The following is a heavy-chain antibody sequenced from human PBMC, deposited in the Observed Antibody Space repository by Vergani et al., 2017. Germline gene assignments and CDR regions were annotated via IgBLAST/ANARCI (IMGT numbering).Heavy chain of an antibody. D-gene: IGHD5-24*01. CDR3: TREVGAPEMATTPPGDY. V-gene: IGHV3-49*03. Sequence: EVQLVESGGGLVQPGRSLRLSCTASGFTFGDYAMSWFRQAPGKGLEWVGCIRSKAYGGTTEYAASVKGRFTISRDDSKSIAYLQMNSLKTEDTAVYYCTREVGAPEMATTPPGDYWGQGTLVTVSS. CDR2: IRSKAYGGTT. CDR1: GFTFGDYA. J-gene: IGHJ4*02.